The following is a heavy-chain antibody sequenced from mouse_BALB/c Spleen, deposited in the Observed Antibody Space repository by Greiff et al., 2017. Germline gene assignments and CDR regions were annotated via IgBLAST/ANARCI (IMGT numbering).Heavy chain of an antibody. CDR1: GFSFSNYT. CDR2: ISNGGDST. V-gene: IGHV5-12-2*01. D-gene: IGHD2-1*01. CDR3: TRRGGNYYFDY. J-gene: IGHJ2*01. Sequence: DVQLVESGGGLVQPGGSLKLSCAASGFSFSNYTMSWVRQTPEKRLEWVAYISNGGDSTYYPDTVKGRFTISRDNAKNTLYLQMSSLKSEDTAMYYCTRRGGNYYFDYWGQGTTLTVSS.